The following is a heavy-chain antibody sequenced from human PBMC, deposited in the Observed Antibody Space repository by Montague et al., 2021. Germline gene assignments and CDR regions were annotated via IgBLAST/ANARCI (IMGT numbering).Heavy chain of an antibody. Sequence: SETLSLTCTVTGGSISEFYWCWIWQSPDKGKERNGYIYDSGTTNNNHSPKSRVTISVDTSTNQFSLYLRLVTAADTAVYFCARRPGVRAPFDYWGQGTLVTVSS. CDR2: IYDSGTT. CDR1: GGSISEFY. D-gene: IGHD3-10*01. CDR3: ARRPGVRAPFDY. J-gene: IGHJ4*02. V-gene: IGHV4-59*08.